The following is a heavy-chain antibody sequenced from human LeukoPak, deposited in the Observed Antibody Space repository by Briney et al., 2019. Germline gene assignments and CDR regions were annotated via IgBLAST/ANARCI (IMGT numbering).Heavy chain of an antibody. CDR3: ARDGPGSLEFDY. Sequence: ASVTVSCKASGYTFTGPYINWVRQAPGQGLEWMGWIDPNSGGTNYAQKFQGRVNMTRDTSITTAYMELSRLRSDDTAVYYCARDGPGSLEFDYWGQGTRVTVSS. J-gene: IGHJ4*02. CDR1: GYTFTGPY. CDR2: IDPNSGGT. V-gene: IGHV1-2*02. D-gene: IGHD1-26*01.